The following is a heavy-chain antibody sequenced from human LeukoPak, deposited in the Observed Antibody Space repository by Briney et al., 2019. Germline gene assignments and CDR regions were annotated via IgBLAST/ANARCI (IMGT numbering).Heavy chain of an antibody. D-gene: IGHD6-13*01. CDR1: EFSVGSNY. CDR2: IYSGGST. CDR3: AKDLYSSSWTNNFDY. Sequence: GGSLRLSCAASEFSVGSNYMTWVRQAPGKGLEWVSLIYSGGSTYYADSVKGRFTISRDNSKNTLYLQMNSLRAEDTAVYYCAKDLYSSSWTNNFDYWGQGTLVTVSS. J-gene: IGHJ4*02. V-gene: IGHV3-53*01.